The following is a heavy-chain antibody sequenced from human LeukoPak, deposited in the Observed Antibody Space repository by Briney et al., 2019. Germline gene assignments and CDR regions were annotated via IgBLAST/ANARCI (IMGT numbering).Heavy chain of an antibody. CDR1: GFTFSSYG. CDR2: ISGSGGST. V-gene: IGHV3-23*01. D-gene: IGHD3-9*01. J-gene: IGHJ4*02. Sequence: PGGSLRLSCAASGFTFSSYGMSWVRQAPGKGLEWVSAISGSGGSTYYADSVKGRFTISRDNSKNTLYLQMNSLRAEDTAVYYCAKSSERYFDQSALNYWGQGTLVTVSS. CDR3: AKSSERYFDQSALNY.